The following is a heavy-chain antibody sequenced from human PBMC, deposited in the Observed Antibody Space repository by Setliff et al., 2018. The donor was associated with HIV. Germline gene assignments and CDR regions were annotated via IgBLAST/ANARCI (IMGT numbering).Heavy chain of an antibody. CDR2: IYTTGST. V-gene: IGHV4-4*09. CDR3: ARGWGHDGFDF. CDR1: GDSISNYY. J-gene: IGHJ3*01. Sequence: SETLSLTCTVSGDSISNYYWSWVRQPPGKGLEWIGYIYTTGSTNYNPSLKSRVTISVDTSKNQFSLNVSSVTAADTAVYYCARGWGHDGFDFWGQGTMVTVSS. D-gene: IGHD6-19*01.